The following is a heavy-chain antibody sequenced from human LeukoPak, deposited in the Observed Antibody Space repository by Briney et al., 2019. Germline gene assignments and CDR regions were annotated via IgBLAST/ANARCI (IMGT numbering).Heavy chain of an antibody. V-gene: IGHV4-39*01. CDR1: GCSISSSSYY. CDR2: IYYSGST. CDR3: ARQGYDFWSGYFTVGFDP. D-gene: IGHD3-3*01. J-gene: IGHJ5*02. Sequence: SETLSLTCTVSGCSISSSSYYWGWIRQPPGKGLEGFGSIYYSGSTYYNPSLKSRVTISVDTSKNQFSLKLSSVTATDTAVYSCARQGYDFWSGYFTVGFDPWGQGTLVTVSS.